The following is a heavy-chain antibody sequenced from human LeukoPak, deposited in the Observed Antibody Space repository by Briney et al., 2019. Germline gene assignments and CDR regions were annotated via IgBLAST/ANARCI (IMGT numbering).Heavy chain of an antibody. CDR3: ARGGIVVVPAAILVDEGFDY. CDR1: GFTFSNYG. D-gene: IGHD2-2*02. J-gene: IGHJ4*02. Sequence: GGSLRLSCATSGFTFSNYGMHWVRQAPGKGLEWVAVISYDGSNKYYADSVKGRFTISRDNSKNTLYLQMNSLRAEDTAVYYCARGGIVVVPAAILVDEGFDYWGQGTLVTVSS. V-gene: IGHV3-30*03. CDR2: ISYDGSNK.